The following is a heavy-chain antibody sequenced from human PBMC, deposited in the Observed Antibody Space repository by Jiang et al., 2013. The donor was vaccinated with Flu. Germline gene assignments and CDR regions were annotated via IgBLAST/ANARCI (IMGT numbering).Heavy chain of an antibody. V-gene: IGHV4-39*07. CDR2: LYYSGST. D-gene: IGHD5-18*01. CDR1: GDSISSGNYY. CDR3: TRQRKYRGYIYSFDP. Sequence: GLVKPSETLSLTCTVSGDSISSGNYYWGWIRQPPGKGLEWIGSLYYSGSTYYNPSLKSRVTISLDTSKNQFSLKLTSVTAADTAVYYCTRQRKYRGYIYSFDPWG. J-gene: IGHJ5*02.